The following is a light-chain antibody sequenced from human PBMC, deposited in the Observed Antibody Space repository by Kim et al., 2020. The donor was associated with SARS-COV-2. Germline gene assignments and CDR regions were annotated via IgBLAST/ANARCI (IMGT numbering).Light chain of an antibody. V-gene: IGLV6-57*02. Sequence: GKASIRCCRSSSSSGASYDVEWYQQRPGSAPTTVVYEDNQRPSGVPDRFSGSIDSSSDSASLTSSRLEAEDEADYWCYSYGSSAWVFGGGTQLTVL. CDR3: YSYGSSAWV. CDR2: EDN. CDR1: SSSGASYD. J-gene: IGLJ3*02.